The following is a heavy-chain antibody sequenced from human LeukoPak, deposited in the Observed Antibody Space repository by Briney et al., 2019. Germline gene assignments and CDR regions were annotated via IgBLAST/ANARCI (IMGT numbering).Heavy chain of an antibody. D-gene: IGHD1-26*01. J-gene: IGHJ6*03. CDR3: ATAPRGASDYTDV. CDR2: ISVSGII. CDR1: AFSLNTYS. Sequence: GGSLRLSCAASAFSLNTYSMNWVRQTPGKGLEWLSHISVSGIIHYAEPVKGRFSISRDNGRNSVSLQMNRLRVGDTGVYFCATAPRGASDYTDVWGRGTTVSVSS. V-gene: IGHV3-48*01.